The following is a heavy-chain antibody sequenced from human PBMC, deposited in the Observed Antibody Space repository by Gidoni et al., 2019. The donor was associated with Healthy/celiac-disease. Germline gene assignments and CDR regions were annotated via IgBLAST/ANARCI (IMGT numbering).Heavy chain of an antibody. J-gene: IGHJ2*01. D-gene: IGHD3-10*01. CDR1: GFTFSSYE. V-gene: IGHV3-48*03. Sequence: EVQLVESGGGLVQPGGSLRLSCAASGFTFSSYEMNWVRQAPGKGLEWVSYISSSGSTIYYADSVKGRFTISSDNAKNSLYLQMNSLRAEDTAVYYCARDTYSGSYYWYFDLWGRGTLVTVSS. CDR2: ISSSGSTI. CDR3: ARDTYSGSYYWYFDL.